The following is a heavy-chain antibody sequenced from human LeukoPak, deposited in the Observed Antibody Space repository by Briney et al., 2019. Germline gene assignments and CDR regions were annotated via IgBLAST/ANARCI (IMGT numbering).Heavy chain of an antibody. CDR1: GDSSSSFY. V-gene: IGHV4-4*07. Sequence: SETLSLTCSVSGDSSSSFYWSWIRQAAGKGLEWIGRIHGSGYTSYNPSLESRVTMSVDTSKNQFSLKLSSVTAADTAVYYCARLYGMDVWGQGTTVTVSS. CDR3: ARLYGMDV. J-gene: IGHJ6*02. CDR2: IHGSGYT.